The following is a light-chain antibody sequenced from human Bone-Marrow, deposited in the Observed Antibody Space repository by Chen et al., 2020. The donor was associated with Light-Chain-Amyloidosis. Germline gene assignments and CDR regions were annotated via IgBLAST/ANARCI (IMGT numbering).Light chain of an antibody. V-gene: IGLV3-25*03. Sequence: SSELTHPPSVPVSPGQLARITCSGDDLPTKYAYWYQQKPGQAPVLVIHRDTERPSGISERFSGSSSGTTATLTISGVQAEDEADYHCQSADSSGTYEVIFGGGTKLTVL. CDR2: RDT. J-gene: IGLJ2*01. CDR3: QSADSSGTYEVI. CDR1: DLPTKY.